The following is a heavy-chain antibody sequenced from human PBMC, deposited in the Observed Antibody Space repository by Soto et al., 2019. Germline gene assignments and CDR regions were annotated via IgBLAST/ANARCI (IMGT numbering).Heavy chain of an antibody. Sequence: SETLSLTCTVSGGSISSSSYYWGWIRQPPGKGLEWIGSIYYSGITYYNPSLRSRVTISVDTSKNQFSLKLSSVTAADTAVYYCARQHSSGYYFDYWGQGTLVTVSS. CDR2: IYYSGIT. CDR1: GGSISSSSYY. V-gene: IGHV4-39*01. D-gene: IGHD3-22*01. J-gene: IGHJ4*02. CDR3: ARQHSSGYYFDY.